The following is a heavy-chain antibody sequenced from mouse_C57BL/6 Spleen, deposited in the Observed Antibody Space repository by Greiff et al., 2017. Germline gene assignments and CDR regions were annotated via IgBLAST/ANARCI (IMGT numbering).Heavy chain of an antibody. CDR3: ARNYYGSSYYFDY. Sequence: EVQLQQSGPELVKPGDSVKISCKASGYSFTGYFMNWVMQSHGKSLEWIRRINPYNGDTFYNQKFKGKATLTVDKSSSTAHMELRSLTSEDSAVYYCARNYYGSSYYFDYWGQGTTLTVSS. J-gene: IGHJ2*01. V-gene: IGHV1-20*01. CDR2: INPYNGDT. D-gene: IGHD1-1*01. CDR1: GYSFTGYF.